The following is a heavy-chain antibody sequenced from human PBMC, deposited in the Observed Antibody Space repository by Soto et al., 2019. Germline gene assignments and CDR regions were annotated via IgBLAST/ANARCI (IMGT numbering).Heavy chain of an antibody. J-gene: IGHJ6*02. CDR1: GGTFSNYA. CDR3: ARGATIFGVAAYSYYEMEV. CDR2: IVPAFGTP. D-gene: IGHD3-3*01. V-gene: IGHV1-69*13. Sequence: SVKVSCKSSGGTFSNYAISCVRQSPGQGLEWMGGIVPAFGTPNYAQNLQGRITITADDSTTTVYMDLSSLRSEDTAVYYCARGATIFGVAAYSYYEMEVWGQGTTVTVSS.